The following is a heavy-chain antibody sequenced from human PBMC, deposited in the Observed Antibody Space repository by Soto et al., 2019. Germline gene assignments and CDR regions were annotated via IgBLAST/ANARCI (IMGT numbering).Heavy chain of an antibody. D-gene: IGHD3-22*01. J-gene: IGHJ5*02. Sequence: ASVKVSCKASGGTFSSYAISWVRQAPGQGLEWMGGIIPIFGTANYAQKFQGRVTITADKSTSTAYMELSSLRSEDTAVYYCSTYYYDSNGPNWFDPWGQGTLVTVSS. CDR3: STYYYDSNGPNWFDP. CDR1: GGTFSSYA. V-gene: IGHV1-69*06. CDR2: IIPIFGTA.